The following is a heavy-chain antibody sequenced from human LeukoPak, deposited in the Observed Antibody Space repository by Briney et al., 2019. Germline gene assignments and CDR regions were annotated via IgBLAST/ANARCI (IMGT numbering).Heavy chain of an antibody. CDR1: GFTFSSYA. J-gene: IGHJ6*02. V-gene: IGHV3-23*01. CDR2: ISSSGGST. CDR3: AKAASSSWPSYYYGMDV. D-gene: IGHD6-13*01. Sequence: GGSLRLSCAASGFTFSSYAMSWVRQAPGKGLEWVSGISSSGGSTYYADSVKGRFTISKDNSKNTVYLQMSSLRVDDTAVYYCAKAASSSWPSYYYGMDVWGQGTTVTVSS.